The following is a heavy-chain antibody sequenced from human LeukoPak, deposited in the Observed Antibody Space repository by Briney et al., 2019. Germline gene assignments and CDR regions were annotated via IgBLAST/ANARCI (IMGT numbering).Heavy chain of an antibody. Sequence: GGSLRLPCAASGFTFSSYWMHWVRQTPGKGPAWVSRINGDGSSTNYADSVKGRFTISRDNAQNTLYLQMNRLRAEDTAVYYCARELYYYYMGVWGKGTTVTVSS. V-gene: IGHV3-74*01. CDR3: ARELYYYYMGV. CDR2: INGDGSST. J-gene: IGHJ6*03. CDR1: GFTFSSYW.